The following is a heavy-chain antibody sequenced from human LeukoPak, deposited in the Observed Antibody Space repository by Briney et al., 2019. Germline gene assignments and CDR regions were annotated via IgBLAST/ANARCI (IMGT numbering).Heavy chain of an antibody. CDR3: AFSRGGTVTTPFDY. V-gene: IGHV3-23*01. J-gene: IGHJ4*02. Sequence: GGSLRLSCAASGFTFSCYAMSWVRQAPGKGLEWVSAISGSGISTYYADSVKGRFTISRDNSKNTLYLQMNSLRAEDTAVYYCAFSRGGTVTTPFDYWGQGTLVTVSS. D-gene: IGHD4-17*01. CDR2: ISGSGIST. CDR1: GFTFSCYA.